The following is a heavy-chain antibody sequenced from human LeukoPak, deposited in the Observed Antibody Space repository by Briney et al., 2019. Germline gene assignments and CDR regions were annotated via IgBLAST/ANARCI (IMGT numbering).Heavy chain of an antibody. CDR2: IPYDGSDK. V-gene: IGHV3-30*02. CDR3: AKGLGDYDDFRLGF. CDR1: IFSFSTFG. D-gene: IGHD4-17*01. J-gene: IGHJ4*02. Sequence: PGGSLRLSCAPSIFSFSTFGFHWVRQAPGKGLEGVAFIPYDGSDKYYADSVKGRFTVSRDNSKNTLYLHMNSLRVEDTAVYYCAKGLGDYDDFRLGFWGQGTLVTVSS.